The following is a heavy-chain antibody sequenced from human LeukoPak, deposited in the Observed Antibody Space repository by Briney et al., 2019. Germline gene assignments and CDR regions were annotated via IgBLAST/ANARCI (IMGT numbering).Heavy chain of an antibody. CDR2: ISAYNGNT. CDR3: ARVGVVVVVAATKFGWFDP. D-gene: IGHD2-15*01. V-gene: IGHV1-18*01. J-gene: IGHJ5*02. Sequence: ASVKVSCKASGYTFTSYGISWVRQAPGQGLEWMGWISAYNGNTNYAQKLQGRVTMTTDTSTSTAYMELRSLRPDDTAVYYCARVGVVVVVAATKFGWFDPWGQGTLVTVSS. CDR1: GYTFTSYG.